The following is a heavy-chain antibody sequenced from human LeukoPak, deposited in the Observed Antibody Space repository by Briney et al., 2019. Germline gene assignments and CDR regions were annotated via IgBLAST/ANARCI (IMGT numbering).Heavy chain of an antibody. D-gene: IGHD4-17*01. CDR1: GFTFDDYA. V-gene: IGHV3-9*01. CDR3: AKDIAHDYGFDY. Sequence: PGGSLRLSCAASGFTFDDYAMHWVRQAPGKGLEWVSDISWNSGSIGYADSVKGRFTISRDSAKSSLYLQMNSLRAEDTALYYCAKDIAHDYGFDYWGQGPLVSVS. J-gene: IGHJ4*02. CDR2: ISWNSGSI.